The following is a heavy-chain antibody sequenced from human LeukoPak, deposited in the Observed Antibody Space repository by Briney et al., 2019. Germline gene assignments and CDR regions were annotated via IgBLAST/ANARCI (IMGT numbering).Heavy chain of an antibody. Sequence: GGSLRLSCEGSGFTFSTYGFPWVRQAPGKGLVWVSRINPDGSRTDYADSVRGRFTISRDNAKNTLYLQMNSLRVEDTAVYFCAKSMTGLDDYWGQGTLVTVSS. CDR2: INPDGSRT. CDR1: GFTFSTYG. D-gene: IGHD3-9*01. V-gene: IGHV3-74*01. J-gene: IGHJ4*02. CDR3: AKSMTGLDDY.